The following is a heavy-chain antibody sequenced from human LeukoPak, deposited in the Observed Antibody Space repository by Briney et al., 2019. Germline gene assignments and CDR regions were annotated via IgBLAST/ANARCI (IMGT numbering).Heavy chain of an antibody. CDR1: GFSFSAYW. D-gene: IGHD3-22*01. CDR2: ISGSGGST. V-gene: IGHV3-23*01. CDR3: AKRGVVIRVILVGFHKEAYYFDS. Sequence: GGSLRLSCAASGFSFSAYWMAWVRQAPGKGLEWVAGISGSGGSTNYAASVKGRFTISRDNPKNTLYLQMNSLRAEDTAVYFCAKRGVVIRVILVGFHKEAYYFDSWGQGALVTVSS. J-gene: IGHJ4*02.